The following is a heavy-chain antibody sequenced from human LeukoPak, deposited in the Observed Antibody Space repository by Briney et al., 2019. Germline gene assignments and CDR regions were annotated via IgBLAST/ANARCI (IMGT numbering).Heavy chain of an antibody. CDR3: ARLSLKVLEWSPTKGKETYYFDS. CDR2: IYYSGST. V-gene: IGHV4-59*01. Sequence: PSETLSLTCTVSGGSISSYYWSWIRQPPGKGLEWIGYIYYSGSTNYNPSLKSRVTISVDTSKNQFSLKLSSVTAADTAVYYCARLSLKVLEWSPTKGKETYYFDSWGQGTLVTVSS. J-gene: IGHJ4*02. CDR1: GGSISSYY. D-gene: IGHD3-3*01.